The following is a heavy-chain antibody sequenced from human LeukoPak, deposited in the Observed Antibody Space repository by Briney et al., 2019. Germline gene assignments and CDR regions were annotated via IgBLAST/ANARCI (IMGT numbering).Heavy chain of an antibody. V-gene: IGHV3-30*02. CDR3: AKEGSGSPDY. Sequence: GGSLRLSCAASGFSFSGYGMHWVRQAPGKGLEWVAFIRYDGSNEYYADSVKGRFTISRDKSKNTLSLQMNGLRVEDTAVYYCAKEGSGSPDYWGQGTLVTVSS. CDR1: GFSFSGYG. D-gene: IGHD1-26*01. CDR2: IRYDGSNE. J-gene: IGHJ4*02.